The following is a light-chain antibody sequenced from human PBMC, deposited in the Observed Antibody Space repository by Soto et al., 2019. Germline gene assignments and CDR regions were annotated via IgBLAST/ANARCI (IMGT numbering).Light chain of an antibody. CDR3: LLYFGDAQI. V-gene: IGLV7-43*01. CDR1: TGAVTIGSY. CDR2: STD. J-gene: IGLJ2*01. Sequence: QTVVTQEPSLTVSPGGTVTLTCASNTGAVTIGSYPNWLQQKPGQAPRALIYSTDNRHSWTPARFSGSLLGDKAALTLSDVQPEDEADYYCLLYFGDAQIFGGGTKLTVL.